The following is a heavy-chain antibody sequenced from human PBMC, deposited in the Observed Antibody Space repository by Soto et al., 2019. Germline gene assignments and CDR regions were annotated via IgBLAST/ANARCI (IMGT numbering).Heavy chain of an antibody. V-gene: IGHV1-18*04. Sequence: SVKVSCKTSGYTFTKDGISWVRQAPGQGLEWLGWISGHNGNTKYAHRLKGRVTMTADTSTSTAYMELRSVRSDDPAESYFARDLYPLVYYFEFWGQGTLDTVSS. CDR3: ARDLYPLVYYFEF. J-gene: IGHJ4*02. D-gene: IGHD2-8*01. CDR2: ISGHNGNT. CDR1: GYTFTKDG.